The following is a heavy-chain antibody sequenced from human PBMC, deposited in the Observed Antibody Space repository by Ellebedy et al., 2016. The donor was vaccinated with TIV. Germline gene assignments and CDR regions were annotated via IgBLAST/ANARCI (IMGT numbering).Heavy chain of an antibody. CDR3: ARDLVIAAAGLPFDY. J-gene: IGHJ4*02. Sequence: AASVKVSCKASGYTFTTYAIHWVRQAPGQRPEWMGWINAGIGNTKYSEKFQGRVTITTDTSASTAYMELRSLRSDDTAVYYCARDLVIAAAGLPFDYWGQGTLVTVSS. CDR2: INAGIGNT. D-gene: IGHD6-13*01. V-gene: IGHV1-3*01. CDR1: GYTFTTYA.